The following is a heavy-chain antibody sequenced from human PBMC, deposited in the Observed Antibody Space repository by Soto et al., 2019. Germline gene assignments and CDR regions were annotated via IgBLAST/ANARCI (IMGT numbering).Heavy chain of an antibody. Sequence: GESLKISCAASGFTFSNHGIHWVRQAPGKGLEYVSAISSNGEITYYASSVKGRFTISRDNFKNTVYLQMGSLKPEDMAVYYCASDGFDIWGQGTMVTVSS. CDR1: GFTFSNHG. V-gene: IGHV3-64*01. CDR3: ASDGFDI. J-gene: IGHJ3*02. CDR2: ISSNGEIT.